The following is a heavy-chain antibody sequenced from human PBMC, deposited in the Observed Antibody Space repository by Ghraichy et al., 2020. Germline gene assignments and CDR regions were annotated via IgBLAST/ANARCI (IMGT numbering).Heavy chain of an antibody. V-gene: IGHV3-53*04. CDR3: ARAQWGKKYYFYYMDV. J-gene: IGHJ6*03. CDR1: GFTVSSNS. Sequence: GESLNISCAASGFTVSSNSMSWVRQAPGKGLEWVSSIYSGGSTYYADSVKGRFTISRHISKNALYLQMNSLRAEDTAVYYCARAQWGKKYYFYYMDVWGKGTTVTVSS. D-gene: IGHD2-8*01. CDR2: IYSGGST.